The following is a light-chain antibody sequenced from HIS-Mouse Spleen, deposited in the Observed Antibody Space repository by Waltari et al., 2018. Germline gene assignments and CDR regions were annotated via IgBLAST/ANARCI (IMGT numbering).Light chain of an antibody. Sequence: SYELTQPPSVSVSPGQTARTTCPGEALPKKDVYWYQQKSGQAPVLVIYEDSKRPSGIPERFSGSSSGTMATLTISGAQVEDEADYYCYSTDSSGNHRVFGGGTKLTVL. CDR1: ALPKKD. J-gene: IGLJ2*01. CDR3: YSTDSSGNHRV. V-gene: IGLV3-10*01. CDR2: EDS.